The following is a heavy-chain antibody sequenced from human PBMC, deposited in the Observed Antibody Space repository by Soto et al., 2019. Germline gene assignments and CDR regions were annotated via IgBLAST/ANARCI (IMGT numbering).Heavy chain of an antibody. CDR2: FYYTGGT. Sequence: SESLSLTCTVSGASMCSSGSYWDCKRQPPGKGLEWIVSFYYTGGTYSTYYNPSLKSRVTISVDTSKSQFSLNLRSVTAADTAVYYCASPRQGNYDFLSGYYALDYWGQGTLVTVSS. CDR1: GASMCSSGSY. V-gene: IGHV4-39*01. J-gene: IGHJ4*02. D-gene: IGHD3-3*01. CDR3: ASPRQGNYDFLSGYYALDY.